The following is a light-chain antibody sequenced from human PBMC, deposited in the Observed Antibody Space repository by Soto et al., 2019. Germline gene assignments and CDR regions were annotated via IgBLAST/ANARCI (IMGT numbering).Light chain of an antibody. Sequence: QSVLTQPPSVSGAPGQRVTISCTASSSNIGAGYDVHWYQQLPGTAPKVLIYGNSNRPSGVPDRFSGYKSGTSASLAITGLQAEDEADYYCQSYYSSLSGSVVFGGGTKLTVL. V-gene: IGLV1-40*01. CDR1: SSNIGAGYD. J-gene: IGLJ2*01. CDR3: QSYYSSLSGSVV. CDR2: GNS.